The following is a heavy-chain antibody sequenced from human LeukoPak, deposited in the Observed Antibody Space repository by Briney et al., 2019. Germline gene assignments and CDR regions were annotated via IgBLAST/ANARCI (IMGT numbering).Heavy chain of an antibody. CDR2: ISSSSSTI. Sequence: PGGSLRLSCAASGFTFSSYSMNWVRQAPGKGLEWVSYISSSSSTIYYADSVKGRFTISRDNAKNSLYLQMNSLTDDDTAVYYGARVRVLTTYRDAFDIWGQGTMVTVSS. CDR3: ARVRVLTTYRDAFDI. J-gene: IGHJ3*02. V-gene: IGHV3-48*02. D-gene: IGHD4-17*01. CDR1: GFTFSSYS.